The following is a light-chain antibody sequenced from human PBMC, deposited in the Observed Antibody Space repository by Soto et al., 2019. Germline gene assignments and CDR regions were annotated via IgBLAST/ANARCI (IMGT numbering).Light chain of an antibody. CDR1: QSVSSSY. CDR2: GAS. CDR3: QQDDCSPRT. V-gene: IGKV3-20*01. Sequence: IVFTQSPGTLAVSQGERATFSCRASQSVSSSYIAWYQQKRGQAPRRLIYGASSRATGIPDRFSGSGSGTDFTLTINRLEPEDFAVYYCQQDDCSPRTFGQGTKVDNK. J-gene: IGKJ1*01.